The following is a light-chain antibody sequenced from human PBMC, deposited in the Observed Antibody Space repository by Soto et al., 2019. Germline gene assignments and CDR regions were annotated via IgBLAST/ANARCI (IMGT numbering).Light chain of an antibody. Sequence: SSELTQPPSVSVAPGQTASLTCAGNNIEPLSVHWYQQRPGRAPVVVVHDDSDRPSGIPDRFSGSDSGNTATLTISRVEAGDEADYYCQVWDTTGDHWVFGGGTKLTVL. CDR1: NIEPLS. CDR3: QVWDTTGDHWV. J-gene: IGLJ3*02. V-gene: IGLV3-21*02. CDR2: DDS.